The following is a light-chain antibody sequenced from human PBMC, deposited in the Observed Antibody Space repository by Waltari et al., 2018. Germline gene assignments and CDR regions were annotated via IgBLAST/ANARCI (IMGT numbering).Light chain of an antibody. CDR2: DVS. CDR1: SSDVGGYND. V-gene: IGLV2-11*01. CDR3: CSYRSLSTFDV. Sequence: QAALTQPPPVSKSLGQSVTISCTGTSSDVGGYNDVSWYQQHPDKAPSLLIYDVSKRPSGVSDRCSGSKSGNTASLTRFGLQAEDEADYYCCSYRSLSTFDVFGSGTKLTVL. J-gene: IGLJ6*01.